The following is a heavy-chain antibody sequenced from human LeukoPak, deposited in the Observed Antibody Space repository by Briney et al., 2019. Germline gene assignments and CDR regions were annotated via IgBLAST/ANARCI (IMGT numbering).Heavy chain of an antibody. CDR1: GFMFSSNW. V-gene: IGHV3-7*03. CDR3: TRDSVGDSYADY. J-gene: IGHJ4*02. D-gene: IGHD5-18*01. CDR2: IKEDGTET. Sequence: GGSLRLSCAASGFMFSSNWMSWVRLAPGKGLEWVANIKEDGTETYYVDSVKGRFTISRDNAKNSLYLQMNSLRAEDTAVYYCTRDSVGDSYADYWGQGTLVTVSS.